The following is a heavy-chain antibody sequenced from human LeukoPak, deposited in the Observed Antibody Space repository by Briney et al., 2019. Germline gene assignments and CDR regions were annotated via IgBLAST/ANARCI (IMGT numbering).Heavy chain of an antibody. V-gene: IGHV1-2*02. CDR1: GYTFTGYY. CDR3: ARVPPRRAAHGTVFDY. D-gene: IGHD6-13*01. Sequence: ASVKVSCKASGYTFTGYYMHWVRQAPGQGLEWMGWINSTSGGTNYAQKFQGRVTMTRDTSISTAYMELSRLRSDDTAVYYCARVPPRRAAHGTVFDYWGQGTLVTVSS. CDR2: INSTSGGT. J-gene: IGHJ4*02.